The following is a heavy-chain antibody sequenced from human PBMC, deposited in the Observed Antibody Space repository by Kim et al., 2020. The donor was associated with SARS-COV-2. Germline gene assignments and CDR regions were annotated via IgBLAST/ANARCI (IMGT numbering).Heavy chain of an antibody. D-gene: IGHD3-10*01. CDR1: GGSISSSSYY. Sequence: SETLSLTCTVSGGSISSSSYYWGWIRQPPGKGLEWIGSIYYSGSTYYNPSLKSRVTISVDTSKNQFSLKLSSVTAADTAVYYCARHRRFVRGDAFDIWGQGTMVTVSS. CDR2: IYYSGST. J-gene: IGHJ3*02. CDR3: ARHRRFVRGDAFDI. V-gene: IGHV4-39*01.